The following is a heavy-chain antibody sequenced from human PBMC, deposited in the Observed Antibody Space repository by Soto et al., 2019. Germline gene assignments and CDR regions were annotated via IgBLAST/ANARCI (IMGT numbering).Heavy chain of an antibody. Sequence: EVRLVESGGGLVKPGGSLRLSCAASGFTFSTYSINWVRQAPGKGLEWVSIIGSHSTNIYSADSVKGRFTISRDNANNSLYLQMDSLRVDDTAVYYCARAVATMPRGDPGDWGQGTLVTVSS. CDR3: ARAVATMPRGDPGD. V-gene: IGHV3-21*01. D-gene: IGHD3-10*01. J-gene: IGHJ4*02. CDR1: GFTFSTYS. CDR2: IGSHSTNI.